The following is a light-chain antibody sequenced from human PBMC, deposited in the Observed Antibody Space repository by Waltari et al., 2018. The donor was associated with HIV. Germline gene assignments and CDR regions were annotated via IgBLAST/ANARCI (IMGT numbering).Light chain of an antibody. CDR2: TNN. V-gene: IGLV1-44*01. CDR1: SPNIGSNT. Sequence: QSVLTQPPSASGTPGQRVTISCSGSSPNIGSNTVNWYQQLPGAAPKLLIYTNNQRPSGVPDRFSGSKSGTSASLAIIGLQSEDEADYYCAAWDDSLSGVVFGGGTKLTVL. CDR3: AAWDDSLSGVV. J-gene: IGLJ2*01.